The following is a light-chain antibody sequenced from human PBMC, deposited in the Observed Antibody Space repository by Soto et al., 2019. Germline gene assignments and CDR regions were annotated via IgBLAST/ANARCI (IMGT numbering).Light chain of an antibody. V-gene: IGKV1-27*01. Sequence: DIQMTQSPSSLSASVGDRVTITCRASQGISNNLAWYQQKPGKVPKLLIYAASTLESGVPSRFSGSGSGTDFTLTITILQPEDVATYYCQKYYSAPLTFGPGTKVDIK. CDR2: AAS. J-gene: IGKJ3*01. CDR1: QGISNN. CDR3: QKYYSAPLT.